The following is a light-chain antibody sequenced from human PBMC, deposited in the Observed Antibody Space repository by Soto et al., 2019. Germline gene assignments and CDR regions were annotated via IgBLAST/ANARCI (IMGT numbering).Light chain of an antibody. CDR1: SSDVGGYNY. J-gene: IGLJ1*01. Sequence: QSALTQPPSASGSPGQSVTISCTGTSSDVGGYNYVSWYQQHPGKAPKLMIYDISKRPSGVPDRFSGSKSGNTASLTVSGLQAEDEADYYCGSWDSSLSAYVFGTGTKVTVL. V-gene: IGLV2-8*01. CDR2: DIS. CDR3: GSWDSSLSAYV.